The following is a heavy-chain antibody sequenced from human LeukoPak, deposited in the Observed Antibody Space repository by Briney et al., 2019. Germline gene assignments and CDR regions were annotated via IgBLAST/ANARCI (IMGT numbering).Heavy chain of an antibody. D-gene: IGHD2-2*01. J-gene: IGHJ6*04. CDR3: ARDRSHCSSTSCYYYYGMDV. CDR2: IIPNFGTA. V-gene: IGHV1-69*13. Sequence: SVKVSCKASGGTFSSYAISWVRQAPGQGLEWMGGIIPNFGTANYAQKFQGRVTITADESTSTAYMELSSLRSEDTAVYYCARDRSHCSSTSCYYYYGMDVWGKGTTVTVSS. CDR1: GGTFSSYA.